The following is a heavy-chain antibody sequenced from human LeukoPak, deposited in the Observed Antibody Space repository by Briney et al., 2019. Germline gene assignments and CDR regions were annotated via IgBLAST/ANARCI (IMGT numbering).Heavy chain of an antibody. Sequence: SSGSYYWSWVRQAPGKGLEWVANIKQDGSGKYYVDSVKGRFTISRDNAKNSLYLQMNSLRAEDTAVYYCARVLPRDWYSSGWLHAFDIWGQGTMVTVSS. J-gene: IGHJ3*02. CDR2: IKQDGSGK. CDR3: ARVLPRDWYSSGWLHAFDI. CDR1: SSGSYY. V-gene: IGHV3-7*03. D-gene: IGHD6-19*01.